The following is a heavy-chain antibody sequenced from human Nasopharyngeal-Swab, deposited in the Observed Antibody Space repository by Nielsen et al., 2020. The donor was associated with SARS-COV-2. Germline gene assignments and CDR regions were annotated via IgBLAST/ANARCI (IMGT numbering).Heavy chain of an antibody. Sequence: GESLKISCAASGLTFSSYAMHWVRQAPGKGLEWVAVISYDGSNKYYADSVKGRFTISRDNSKNTLYPQMNSLRAEDTAVYYCARGSSSWYGIGGSRFPEFDYWGQGTLVTVSS. CDR3: ARGSSSWYGIGGSRFPEFDY. CDR2: ISYDGSNK. J-gene: IGHJ4*02. CDR1: GLTFSSYA. D-gene: IGHD6-13*01. V-gene: IGHV3-30-3*01.